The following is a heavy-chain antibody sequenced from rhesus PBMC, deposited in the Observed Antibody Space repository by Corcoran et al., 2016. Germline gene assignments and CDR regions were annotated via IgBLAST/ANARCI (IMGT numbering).Heavy chain of an antibody. Sequence: QVQLQESGPGLVKPSETLSLTCAVSGGSISSNYWSWIRQPPGKGLEWIGRIYCSGGRTDHNPTRKSRVTISTDTSKNQFSLKLNSVTATDTAVYYCARVPEYSNYGYGLDSWGQGVVVTVSS. CDR1: GGSISSNY. D-gene: IGHD4-23*01. V-gene: IGHV4-160*01. CDR3: ARVPEYSNYGYGLDS. CDR2: IYCSGGRT. J-gene: IGHJ6*01.